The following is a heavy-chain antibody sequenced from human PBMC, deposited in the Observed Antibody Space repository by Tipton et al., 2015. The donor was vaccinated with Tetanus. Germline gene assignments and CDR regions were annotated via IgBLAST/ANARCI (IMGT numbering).Heavy chain of an antibody. D-gene: IGHD2-2*01. CDR2: IKQDGSET. CDR1: GFTFSDYW. V-gene: IGHV3-7*01. J-gene: IGHJ5*02. Sequence: SLRLSCAASGFTFSDYWMTWVRQAPGKGLEWVANIKQDGSETSYVDSVKGRFTVSRDNAKNSLSLQMNSLRAEDTAVYYCARGLRRLFCTSASCHPNWCDPWGQGTRLTVSS. CDR3: ARGLRRLFCTSASCHPNWCDP.